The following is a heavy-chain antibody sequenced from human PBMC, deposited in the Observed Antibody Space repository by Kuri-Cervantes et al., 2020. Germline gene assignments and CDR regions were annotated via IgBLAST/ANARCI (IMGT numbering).Heavy chain of an antibody. CDR2: IWYDGSNK. CDR1: GFTFSSYG. D-gene: IGHD3-10*01. V-gene: IGHV3-33*01. CDR3: ARESYGSGSFYGMDV. J-gene: IGHJ6*02. Sequence: GGSLRLSCAASGFTFSSYGMHWVRQAPGKGLEWVAVIWYDGSNKYYADSVKGRFTISRDNSKNTLYLQMNSLRAEDTAVYYCARESYGSGSFYGMDVWGQGTMVTVSS.